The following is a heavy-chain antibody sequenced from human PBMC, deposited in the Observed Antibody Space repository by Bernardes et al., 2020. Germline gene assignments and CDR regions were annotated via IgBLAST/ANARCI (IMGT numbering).Heavy chain of an antibody. J-gene: IGHJ5*02. CDR2: IYYSGST. CDR1: GGSISSSSYY. V-gene: IGHV4-39*01. D-gene: IGHD2-15*01. CDR3: ARRGRYCSGGSCYNWFDP. Sequence: TLSLTCTVSGGSISSSSYYWGWIRQPPGKGLEWIGSIYYSGSTYYNPSLKSRVTISVDTSKNQFSLKLSSVTAADTAVYYCARRGRYCSGGSCYNWFDPWGQGTLVTVSS.